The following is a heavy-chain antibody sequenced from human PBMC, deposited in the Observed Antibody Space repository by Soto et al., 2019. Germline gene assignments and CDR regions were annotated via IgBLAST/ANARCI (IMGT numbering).Heavy chain of an antibody. CDR2: ISSSSSYT. CDR3: ERSSRFVEWRPDY. D-gene: IGHD3-3*01. Sequence: PGGSLRLSCAASGFTFSDYNMSWIRQAPGKGLEWVSYISSSSSYTNYADSVKGRFTISRDNAKNSLYLQMSSLRAEDTAVYYCERSSRFVEWRPDYRGPGNLVT. J-gene: IGHJ4*02. CDR1: GFTFSDYN. V-gene: IGHV3-11*06.